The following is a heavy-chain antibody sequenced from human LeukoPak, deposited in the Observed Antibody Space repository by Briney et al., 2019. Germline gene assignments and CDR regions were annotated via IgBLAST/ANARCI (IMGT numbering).Heavy chain of an antibody. J-gene: IGHJ4*02. CDR1: GYTFTSYD. Sequence: GASVKVSCKASGYTFTSYDINWVRQATGQGLEWMGWMNPNSGNTGYAQKFQGRVTITRNTSISTAYMELSSLRSDDTAVYYCVSGGDYGVHFDYWGQGTLVTVSS. D-gene: IGHD4-17*01. CDR2: MNPNSGNT. V-gene: IGHV1-8*03. CDR3: VSGGDYGVHFDY.